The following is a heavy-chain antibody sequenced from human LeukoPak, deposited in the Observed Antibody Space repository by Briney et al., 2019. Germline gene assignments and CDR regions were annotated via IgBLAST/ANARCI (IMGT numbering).Heavy chain of an antibody. CDR1: GFIFSSYG. V-gene: IGHV3-30*19. D-gene: IGHD3-22*01. Sequence: GGSLRLSCAASGFIFSSYGMHWVRQAPGKGLEWVAVISYDGSNKYYADSVKGRFTISRDNSKNTLYLQMNSLRAEDTAVYYCARGYYDSSAPYYFDYWGQGTLVTVSS. CDR2: ISYDGSNK. J-gene: IGHJ4*02. CDR3: ARGYYDSSAPYYFDY.